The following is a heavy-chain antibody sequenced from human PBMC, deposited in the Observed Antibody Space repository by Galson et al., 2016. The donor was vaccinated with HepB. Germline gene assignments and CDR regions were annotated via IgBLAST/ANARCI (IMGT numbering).Heavy chain of an antibody. V-gene: IGHV4-34*01. Sequence: ETLSLTCAVYGGSFSGYYWSWIRQPPGKGLEWIGEINHSGGTNYNPSLKSRVTISLDTSKSQISLKVTSVTAADTAVYYCARVPRYGAHDYYGTDVWGQGTTGTVSS. CDR2: INHSGGT. CDR3: ARVPRYGAHDYYGTDV. CDR1: GGSFSGYY. D-gene: IGHD5-12*01. J-gene: IGHJ6*02.